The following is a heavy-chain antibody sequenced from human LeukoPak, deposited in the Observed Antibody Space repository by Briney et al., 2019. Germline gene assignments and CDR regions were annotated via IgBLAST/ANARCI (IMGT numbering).Heavy chain of an antibody. V-gene: IGHV4-4*02. CDR1: GGSISSTNW. Sequence: SETLSLTCCVSGGSISSTNWWSWVRQPPGQGLEWIGEISLAGRTNYNPSLNGRVTMSLDESSNQLSLKLSSVTAADTAVYYCASYDSRRYYFDYWGQGTLVTVPS. CDR3: ASYDSRRYYFDY. CDR2: ISLAGRT. J-gene: IGHJ4*02. D-gene: IGHD3-22*01.